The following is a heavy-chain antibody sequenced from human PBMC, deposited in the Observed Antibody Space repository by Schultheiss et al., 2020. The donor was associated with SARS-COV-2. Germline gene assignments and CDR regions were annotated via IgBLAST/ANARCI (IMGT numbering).Heavy chain of an antibody. J-gene: IGHJ4*02. V-gene: IGHV3-21*01. CDR3: ARAGQRGYCSGGSCYPMD. CDR1: GFTFSSYS. CDR2: ISSSSSYI. Sequence: GGSLRLSCAASGFTFSSYSMNWVRQAPGKGLEWVSSISSSSSYIYYADSVKGRFTISRDNAKNSLYLQMNSLRAEDTAVYYCARAGQRGYCSGGSCYPMDWGQGTLVTVSS. D-gene: IGHD2-15*01.